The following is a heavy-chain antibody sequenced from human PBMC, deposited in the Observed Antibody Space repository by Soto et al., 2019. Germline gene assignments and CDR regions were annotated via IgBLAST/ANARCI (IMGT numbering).Heavy chain of an antibody. CDR3: ARDKGGAALKGSGMDV. CDR1: GGSIGSRAYY. D-gene: IGHD3-10*01. V-gene: IGHV4-31*02. J-gene: IGHJ6*02. Sequence: QVQVQESGPGLVKPSQTLSLKCSVSGGSIGSRAYYWSWIRQHPEKGLEWIGSIYYNGNTDYNPSLRGRPTMSLDTAMNEFARKLTSVTAADTAVDYCARDKGGAALKGSGMDVWGQGTTVTVS. CDR2: IYYNGNT.